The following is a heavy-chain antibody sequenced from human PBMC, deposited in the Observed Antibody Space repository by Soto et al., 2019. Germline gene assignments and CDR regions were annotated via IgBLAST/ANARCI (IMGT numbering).Heavy chain of an antibody. Sequence: QVQLVQSGGEVKKPGASVTVSCKASGYTFINYHITWVRQAPGQGLEWMAWINTYNGITDYAQRFQGRVTMTRNTSTITAYMELRNLGSDDTAVYFCAKSPRGEMATDWGQGTLVTVSS. CDR2: INTYNGIT. D-gene: IGHD5-12*01. J-gene: IGHJ4*02. V-gene: IGHV1-18*01. CDR3: AKSPRGEMATD. CDR1: GYTFINYH.